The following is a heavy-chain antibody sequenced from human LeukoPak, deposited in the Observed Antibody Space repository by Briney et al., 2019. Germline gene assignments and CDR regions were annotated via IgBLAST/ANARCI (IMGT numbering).Heavy chain of an antibody. CDR2: MNPNSGNT. D-gene: IGHD7-27*01. Sequence: ASVKVSCKASGYTFTSYDINWVRQATGQGLEWMGWMNPNSGNTGYAQKFQGRVTMTRNTSISTAYMELSGLRSEDTAVYYCARSLGGYYYYYLDVWGKGTTVTVSS. CDR3: ARSLGGYYYYYLDV. J-gene: IGHJ6*03. CDR1: GYTFTSYD. V-gene: IGHV1-8*01.